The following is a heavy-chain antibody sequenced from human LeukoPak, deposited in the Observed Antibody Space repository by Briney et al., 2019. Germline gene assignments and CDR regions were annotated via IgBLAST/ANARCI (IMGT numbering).Heavy chain of an antibody. J-gene: IGHJ4*02. CDR2: ISGSGGST. CDR3: AKWQTYFDY. Sequence: QSGGSLRLSCAASGFTFSSYAMSWVRQAPGKGLQSVLVISGSGGSTYYADSVKGRFTISRDNSKNTQYLQMNSLRAEDTAVYYCAKWQTYFDYWGQGTLVTVSS. V-gene: IGHV3-23*01. CDR1: GFTFSSYA.